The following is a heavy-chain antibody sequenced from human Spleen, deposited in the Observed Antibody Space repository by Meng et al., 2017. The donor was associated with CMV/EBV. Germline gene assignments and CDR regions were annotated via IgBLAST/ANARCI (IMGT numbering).Heavy chain of an antibody. CDR1: GFTFSSYA. V-gene: IGHV3-23*03. CDR3: ARGTSRPQGYYYYGMDV. Sequence: GESLKISCAASGFTFSSYAMSWVRQAPGKGLEWVSVIYSGGSSTYYADSVKGRFTISRDNSKNTLYLQMNSLRAEDTAVYYCARGTSRPQGYYYYGMDVWGQGTTVTVSS. CDR2: IYSGGSST. J-gene: IGHJ6*02.